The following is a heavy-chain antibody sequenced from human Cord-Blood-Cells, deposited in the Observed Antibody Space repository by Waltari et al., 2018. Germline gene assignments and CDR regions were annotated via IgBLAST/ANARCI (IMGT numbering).Heavy chain of an antibody. CDR2: ISYDGSNK. Sequence: QVQLVESGGGVVQPGRSLRLSCAASGFTFSSYGMHWVRQAPGKGLEGVAVISYDGSNKYYADSVKGRFTISRDNSKNTLYLQMNSLRAEDTAVYYCAKGVAKGAGGEIVWGQGTLVTVSS. J-gene: IGHJ4*02. D-gene: IGHD2-15*01. CDR3: AKGVAKGAGGEIV. V-gene: IGHV3-30*18. CDR1: GFTFSSYG.